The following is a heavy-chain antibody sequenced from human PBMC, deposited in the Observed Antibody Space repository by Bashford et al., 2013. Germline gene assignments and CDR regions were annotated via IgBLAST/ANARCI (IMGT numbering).Heavy chain of an antibody. Sequence: GESLKISCKGSGYSFTSYWIGWVRQMPGKGLEWMGIIYPGDSDTRYSPSFQGQVTISADKSISTAYLQWSSLKASDTAMYYCAIRPGYCSGGSCYSAYFDYWGQGTLVTVSS. D-gene: IGHD2-15*01. J-gene: IGHJ4*02. CDR2: IYPGDSDT. V-gene: IGHV5-51*01. CDR3: AIRPGYCSGGSCYSAYFDY. CDR1: GYSFTSYW.